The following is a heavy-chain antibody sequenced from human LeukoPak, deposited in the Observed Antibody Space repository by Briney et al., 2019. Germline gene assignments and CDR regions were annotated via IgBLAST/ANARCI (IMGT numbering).Heavy chain of an antibody. CDR3: AREEFHYDSSGYYDRWYFDL. CDR1: GGSISSYY. CDR2: IYTSGNP. D-gene: IGHD3-22*01. J-gene: IGHJ2*01. Sequence: KPSETLSLTCTVHGGSISSYYCRWIRQPAGKGLGWIGRIYTSGNPTNNPSLKSRVTMSVDTSKNQFSLQLSSVTAADTAVYYCAREEFHYDSSGYYDRWYFDLWGRGTLVTVSS. V-gene: IGHV4-4*07.